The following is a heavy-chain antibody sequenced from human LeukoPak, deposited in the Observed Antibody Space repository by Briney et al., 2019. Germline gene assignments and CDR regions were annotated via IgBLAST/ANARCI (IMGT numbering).Heavy chain of an antibody. V-gene: IGHV4-59*01. D-gene: IGHD7-27*01. J-gene: IGHJ4*02. CDR3: ARELANWGYFDY. Sequence: SETLSLTCTVSGAPITRYYWSWIRQHPGKGLEWIGYIYYSGSTNYNPSLKSRVTISVDTSKNQFSLKLSSVTAADTAVYYCARELANWGYFDYWGQGTLVTVSS. CDR1: GAPITRYY. CDR2: IYYSGST.